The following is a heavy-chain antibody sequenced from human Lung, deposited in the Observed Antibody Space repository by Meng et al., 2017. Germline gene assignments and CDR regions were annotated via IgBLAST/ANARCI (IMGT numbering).Heavy chain of an antibody. CDR3: TNDRLNH. D-gene: IGHD1-1*01. CDR2: INRDGTKP. Sequence: EVQLVESGGGLVPLGVSLRPSCAASGFTFTDHWMHWVRQGPGKGLVWVSRINRDGTKPTYADSVKGRFTISRDNAKNTLYLQMNNLRAEDTAFYYCTNDRLNHWGQGALVTVFS. J-gene: IGHJ1*01. V-gene: IGHV3-74*01. CDR1: GFTFTDHW.